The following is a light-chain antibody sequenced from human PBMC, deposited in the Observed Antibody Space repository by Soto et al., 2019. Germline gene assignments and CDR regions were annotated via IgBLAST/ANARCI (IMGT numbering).Light chain of an antibody. V-gene: IGLV1-47*02. Sequence: QSVLTQPPSASGTPGQRVTISCSGRRSNIGTNYVYWYQQFPGTAPKLLIYSNSHRPSGVPDRFPGSKSGTSASLAISGLRSDDEADYYCAAWDDSLSGPVFGGGTKVTVL. CDR3: AAWDDSLSGPV. J-gene: IGLJ3*02. CDR2: SNS. CDR1: RSNIGTNY.